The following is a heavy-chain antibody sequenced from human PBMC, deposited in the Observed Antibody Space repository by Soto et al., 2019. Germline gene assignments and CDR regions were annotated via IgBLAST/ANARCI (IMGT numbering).Heavy chain of an antibody. J-gene: IGHJ6*03. CDR3: ARVNCSGGSCYWDYYYYMDV. CDR2: MNPNSGNT. V-gene: IGHV1-8*01. D-gene: IGHD2-15*01. CDR1: GYTFTSYD. Sequence: QVQLVQSGAEVKKPGASVKVSCKASGYTFTSYDINWVRQATGQGLEWMGWMNPNSGNTGYAQKFQGRVTMTRNTSISTAYMELSSLRSEDTAVYYCARVNCSGGSCYWDYYYYMDVWGKGTTVTVSS.